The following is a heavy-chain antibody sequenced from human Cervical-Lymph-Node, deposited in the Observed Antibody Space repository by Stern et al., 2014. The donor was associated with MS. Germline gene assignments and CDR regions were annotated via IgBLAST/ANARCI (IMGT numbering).Heavy chain of an antibody. CDR1: GFTFSSYG. Sequence: QVQLVESGGGVVQPGRSLRLSCAASGFTFSSYGMHWVRQAPGKGLEWVAVISYDGSNQYYADSVNGRFTISRDNSKNTLYLQMNSLRAEDTAVYYCAKDLGGSYYHYYYGMDVWGQGTTVTVSS. V-gene: IGHV3-30*18. J-gene: IGHJ6*02. CDR2: ISYDGSNQ. D-gene: IGHD1-26*01. CDR3: AKDLGGSYYHYYYGMDV.